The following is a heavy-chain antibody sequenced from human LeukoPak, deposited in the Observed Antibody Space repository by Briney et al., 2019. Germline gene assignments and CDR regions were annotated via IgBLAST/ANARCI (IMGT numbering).Heavy chain of an antibody. CDR2: ISYDGSNK. D-gene: IGHD6-19*01. V-gene: IGHV3-30*04. J-gene: IGHJ4*02. CDR3: ASHGHSSGWYDFDY. Sequence: GGSLRLSCAASGFTFSSYAMHWVRQAPGKGLEWVAVISYDGSNKYYADSVKGRFTISRDNSKNTLYLQMNSLRAEDTAVYYCASHGHSSGWYDFDYWGQGTLVTVSS. CDR1: GFTFSSYA.